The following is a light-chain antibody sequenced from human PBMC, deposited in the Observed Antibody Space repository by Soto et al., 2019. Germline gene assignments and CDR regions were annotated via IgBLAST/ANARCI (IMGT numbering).Light chain of an antibody. V-gene: IGKV1-5*01. CDR1: QSISTW. Sequence: GDRVTITCRASQSISTWLAWYQQKPGKAPKLLVFEATTLETGVPSRFSGSGSGTDFTLTITSLQPDDLATYYCQQYSTYWTFGQGTKVEVK. CDR2: EAT. J-gene: IGKJ1*01. CDR3: QQYSTYWT.